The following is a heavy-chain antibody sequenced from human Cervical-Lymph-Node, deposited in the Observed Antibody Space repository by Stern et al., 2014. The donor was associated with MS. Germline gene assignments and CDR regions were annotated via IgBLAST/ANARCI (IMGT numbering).Heavy chain of an antibody. V-gene: IGHV1-18*01. Sequence: VQLAESGAEVKKPGASVKVSCKASGYTFTSYGISWVRQAPGQGLERMGWISAYNGNTSYAQELQGRVTMATDTSTSAGYMELRSLRSDDTAVYCCARGLLGSENAFDIWGQGTMVTVSS. D-gene: IGHD2-15*01. CDR2: ISAYNGNT. J-gene: IGHJ3*02. CDR1: GYTFTSYG. CDR3: ARGLLGSENAFDI.